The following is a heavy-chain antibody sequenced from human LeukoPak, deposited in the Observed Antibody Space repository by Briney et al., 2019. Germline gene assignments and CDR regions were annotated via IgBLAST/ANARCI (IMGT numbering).Heavy chain of an antibody. CDR1: GGSFSGYY. D-gene: IGHD6-19*01. J-gene: IGHJ4*02. CDR2: INHSGST. Sequence: PSETLSLTCVVDGGSFSGYYWSWIRQPPGKGLEWIGEINHSGSTNYNPSLKSRVTISVDTSKNQFSLKLSSVTAADTAVYYCARLPVPSIAVAGRRYFDYWGQGTLVTVSS. V-gene: IGHV4-34*01. CDR3: ARLPVPSIAVAGRRYFDY.